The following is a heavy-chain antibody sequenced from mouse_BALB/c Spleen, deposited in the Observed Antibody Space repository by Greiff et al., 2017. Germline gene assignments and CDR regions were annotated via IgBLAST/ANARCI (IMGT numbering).Heavy chain of an antibody. D-gene: IGHD1-1*01. CDR3: ARGDYYGSRDY. Sequence: DVKLVESGGGLVQPGGSLKLSCAASGFTFSSYGMSWVRQTPDKRLELVATINSNGGSTYYPDSVKGRFTISRDNAKNTLYLQMSSLKSEDTAMYYCARGDYYGSRDYWGQGTTLTVSS. CDR2: INSNGGST. CDR1: GFTFSSYG. J-gene: IGHJ2*01. V-gene: IGHV5-6-3*01.